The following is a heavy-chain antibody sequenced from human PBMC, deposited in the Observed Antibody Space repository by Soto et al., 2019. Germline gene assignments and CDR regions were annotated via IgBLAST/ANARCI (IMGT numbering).Heavy chain of an antibody. V-gene: IGHV5-51*01. J-gene: IGHJ5*02. Sequence: PGESLKISCKGSGYSFTSYWIGWVRQMPGKGLEWMGIIYPGDSDTRYSPSFQGQVTISADKSISTAYLQWSSLKASDTAMYYCARLYYYDSSGYFWFDPWGQGTLVTVSS. CDR3: ARLYYYDSSGYFWFDP. D-gene: IGHD3-22*01. CDR2: IYPGDSDT. CDR1: GYSFTSYW.